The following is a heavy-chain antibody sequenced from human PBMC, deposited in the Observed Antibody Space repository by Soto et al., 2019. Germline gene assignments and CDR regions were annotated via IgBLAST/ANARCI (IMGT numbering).Heavy chain of an antibody. J-gene: IGHJ4*02. CDR3: AKPFWTPRPIKNSYGPVDY. V-gene: IGHV3-23*01. CDR1: GFTFSSYA. CDR2: ISGSGGST. D-gene: IGHD5-18*01. Sequence: EVQLLESGGGLVQPGGSLRLSCVASGFTFSSYAMSWVRQAPGKGLEWVSAISGSGGSTYYADSVKGRFTISRDNSKNTLYLQMNSLRAEDTAVYYCAKPFWTPRPIKNSYGPVDYWGQGTLVTVSS.